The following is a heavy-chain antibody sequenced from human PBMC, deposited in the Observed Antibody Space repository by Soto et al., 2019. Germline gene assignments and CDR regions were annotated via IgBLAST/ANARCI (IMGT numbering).Heavy chain of an antibody. V-gene: IGHV4-38-2*01. Sequence: SETLSLTCAVSGYSTKSSYFWGGIRQPPGKGLEWIGSIYNSVSTNYTPSLKSRVTISVDTSRNQFSLELGSVTAADTAVYYCARGRGFGPWGQGTLVTVSS. CDR2: IYNSVST. J-gene: IGHJ5*02. CDR3: ARGRGFGP. CDR1: GYSTKSSYF.